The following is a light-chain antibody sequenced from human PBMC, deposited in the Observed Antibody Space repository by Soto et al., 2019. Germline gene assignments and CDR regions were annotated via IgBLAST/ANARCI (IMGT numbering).Light chain of an antibody. CDR1: QNVKTN. V-gene: IGKV3-15*01. J-gene: IGKJ4*01. CDR2: DAS. Sequence: EIVMTQSPATLSVSPGEGASLSCWASQNVKTNFAWYQQKPGQTPRLLIFDASIRAAGVPARFSGSGSGTEFTLTINSLQSDDFATYYCQQYDGWPHTFGGGTKVDIK. CDR3: QQYDGWPHT.